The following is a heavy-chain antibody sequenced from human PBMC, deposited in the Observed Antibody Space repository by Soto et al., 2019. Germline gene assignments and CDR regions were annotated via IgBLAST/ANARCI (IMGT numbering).Heavy chain of an antibody. J-gene: IGHJ4*02. CDR2: IYPSDSDT. CDR3: ARGGVSTRTFDY. D-gene: IGHD3-3*01. Sequence: PGEPLKIACKGSGYNFAGYCIAWVLQMPGKGLELMGIIYPSDSDTRYRPSFQGQVTISADKSISSAYLQWSSLRASDTAMYYCARGGVSTRTFDYWGQGTPVTVSS. CDR1: GYNFAGYC. V-gene: IGHV5-51*01.